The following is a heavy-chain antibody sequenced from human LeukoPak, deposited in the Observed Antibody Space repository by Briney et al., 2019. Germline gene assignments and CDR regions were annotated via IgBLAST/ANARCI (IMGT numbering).Heavy chain of an antibody. CDR1: GFTFSSYS. V-gene: IGHV3-21*01. D-gene: IGHD2-15*01. Sequence: PGGSLRLSCAASGFTFSSYSMNWVRQAPGKGLEWVSSISSSSTYIYYADSVKGRFTISRDNAKNSLYLQMSSLRADDTAVYYCATPTLGYCSGGSCRTSDYWGQGTPVTVSS. CDR2: ISSSSTYI. J-gene: IGHJ4*02. CDR3: ATPTLGYCSGGSCRTSDY.